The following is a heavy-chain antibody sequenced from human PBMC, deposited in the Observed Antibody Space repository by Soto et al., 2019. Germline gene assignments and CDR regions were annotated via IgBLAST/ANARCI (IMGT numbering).Heavy chain of an antibody. D-gene: IGHD1-26*01. V-gene: IGHV3-33*01. Sequence: ESGGGVVQPGRSLRLSCAASGFTFSSYGMHWVRQAPGKGLEWVAVIWYDGSNKYYADSVKGRFTISRDNSKNTLYLQMNSLRAEDTAVYYCARSAGATPDYFDYWGQGTLVTVSS. J-gene: IGHJ4*02. CDR2: IWYDGSNK. CDR3: ARSAGATPDYFDY. CDR1: GFTFSSYG.